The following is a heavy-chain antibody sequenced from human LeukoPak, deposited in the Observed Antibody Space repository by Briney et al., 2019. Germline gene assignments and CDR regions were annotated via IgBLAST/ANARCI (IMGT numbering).Heavy chain of an antibody. CDR3: ARDLYGAPY. Sequence: GGSLRLSCAASGFTFSTYAVNWVRQAPGKGLEWVSTISGSGDSTYYADSVKGRFTISRDNAKNTLYLQMNSLRAEDTAVYYCARDLYGAPYWGQGTLVTVSS. J-gene: IGHJ4*02. D-gene: IGHD3-10*01. CDR2: ISGSGDST. V-gene: IGHV3-23*01. CDR1: GFTFSTYA.